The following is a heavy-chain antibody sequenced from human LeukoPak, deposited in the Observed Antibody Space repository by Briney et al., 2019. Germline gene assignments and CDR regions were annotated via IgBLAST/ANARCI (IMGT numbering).Heavy chain of an antibody. J-gene: IGHJ4*02. CDR2: INPDGRST. D-gene: IGHD6-13*01. CDR1: GFSFSFYW. CDR3: ARIAEAGVYFDY. Sequence: GGSLRLSCAASGFSFSFYWIHWVRQAPGKGLVWVSLINPDGRSTSYADSVKGRFTISRDNAKNTLYLQMNSLRAEDTAVYYCARIAEAGVYFDYWGQGTLLTVSS. V-gene: IGHV3-74*01.